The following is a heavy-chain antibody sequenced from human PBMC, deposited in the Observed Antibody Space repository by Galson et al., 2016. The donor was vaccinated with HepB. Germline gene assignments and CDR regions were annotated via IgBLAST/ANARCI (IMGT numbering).Heavy chain of an antibody. CDR2: ISGSGANT. CDR1: GFSFSSFA. V-gene: IGHV3-23*01. J-gene: IGHJ4*02. D-gene: IGHD1-26*01. CDR3: AKGVPKGGAFDY. Sequence: SLRLSCAASGFSFSSFAMYWVRQAPGKGLYWFSAISGSGANTYYADSVKGRFTISRDNSKNTLYLQMNSLRVEDTAIYYCAKGVPKGGAFDYWGQGTLVTVSS.